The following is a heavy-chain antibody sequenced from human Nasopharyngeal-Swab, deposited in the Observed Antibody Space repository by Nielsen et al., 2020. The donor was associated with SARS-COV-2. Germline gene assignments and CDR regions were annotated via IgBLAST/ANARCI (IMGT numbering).Heavy chain of an antibody. D-gene: IGHD1-26*01. CDR2: ISSSSSTS. V-gene: IGHV3-48*02. Sequence: VSQASGKGLEWVAYISSSSSTSYYADSVKGRFTISRDNPKNSLYLQMNSLRDEDTALYYCARDVAIVGATLENWGQGTLVTVSS. CDR3: ARDVAIVGATLEN. J-gene: IGHJ4*02.